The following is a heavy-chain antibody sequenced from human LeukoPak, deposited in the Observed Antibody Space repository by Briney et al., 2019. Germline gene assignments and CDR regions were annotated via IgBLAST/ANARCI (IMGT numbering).Heavy chain of an antibody. CDR1: GFTFSNYA. D-gene: IGHD2-15*01. V-gene: IGHV3-23*01. J-gene: IGHJ5*02. Sequence: GGSLRLSCAASGFTFSNYAMSWVRQAPGKGLEWVSAISGSGGNTYYADSVKGRFTISRDNSKNTLYLQMNSLRAEDTAVYYCAKAVNGVVARDWFDPWGRGTLVTVSS. CDR3: AKAVNGVVARDWFDP. CDR2: ISGSGGNT.